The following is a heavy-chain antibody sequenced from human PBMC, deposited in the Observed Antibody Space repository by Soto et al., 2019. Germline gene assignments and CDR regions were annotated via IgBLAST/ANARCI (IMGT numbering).Heavy chain of an antibody. CDR3: ARDLEQWPHFGKFDP. Sequence: GGSLRLSCAASGFTFSDYHMSWIRQAPGKGMEWVSYISSSGSNIYYADSVKGRFTISRDNAKKSLYLQMNSRRAEDTAGYYCARDLEQWPHFGKFDPWGQGTRVTVSS. V-gene: IGHV3-11*01. D-gene: IGHD6-19*01. J-gene: IGHJ5*02. CDR1: GFTFSDYH. CDR2: ISSSGSNI.